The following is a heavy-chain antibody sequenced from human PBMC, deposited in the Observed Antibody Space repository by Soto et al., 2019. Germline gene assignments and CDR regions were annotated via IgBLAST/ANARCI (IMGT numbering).Heavy chain of an antibody. D-gene: IGHD3-10*01. J-gene: IGHJ4*02. CDR3: SYGQSPSPDY. CDR2: ISGSGGST. CDR1: GFTFSSYA. V-gene: IGHV3-23*01. Sequence: EVQLLESGGGLVQPGGSLRLSCAASGFTFSSYAMSWVRQAPGKGLEWVSAISGSGGSTYYNPSLKSRVTISVDTSKNQFSLKLSSVTAADTAVYYCSYGQSPSPDYWGQGTLVTVSS.